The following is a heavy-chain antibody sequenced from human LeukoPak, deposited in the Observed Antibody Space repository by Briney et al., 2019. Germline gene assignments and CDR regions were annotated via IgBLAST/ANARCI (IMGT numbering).Heavy chain of an antibody. Sequence: PGGSLRLSCAASGFTLDDYAMHWVRQAPGKGLEGVSLISVVGGITYYADSMKRRFTISRDNSKNSLYLQMNSLRTADTALYYCAKDIADRIAAAAIDGWGKGTTVTVSS. D-gene: IGHD6-13*01. CDR1: GFTLDDYA. J-gene: IGHJ6*03. V-gene: IGHV3-43*02. CDR2: ISVVGGIT. CDR3: AKDIADRIAAAAIDG.